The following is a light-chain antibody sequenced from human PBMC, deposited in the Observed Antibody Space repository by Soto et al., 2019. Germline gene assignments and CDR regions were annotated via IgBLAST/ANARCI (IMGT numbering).Light chain of an antibody. J-gene: IGLJ2*01. CDR2: GNS. Sequence: QSVLTQPPSVSGAPGQRVTISCTGSSSNIGAGYDVHWYQQLPGTAPKLLIYGNSSRPSGVPDRFSGSKSGTSASLAITGLQAEDEADYYCQSYDSSLSGWVFGGGTKL. V-gene: IGLV1-40*01. CDR1: SSNIGAGYD. CDR3: QSYDSSLSGWV.